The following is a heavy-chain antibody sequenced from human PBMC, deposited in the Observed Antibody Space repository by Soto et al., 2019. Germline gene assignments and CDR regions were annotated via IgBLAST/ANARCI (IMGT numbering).Heavy chain of an antibody. J-gene: IGHJ4*02. Sequence: SVKVSCKASGGTFRNHVFNWVRQAPGQGLGWMGGIIPIIGTPNYAQKFQGRVTITADASTNTVYLEVSSLRSQDTAVYYCARDLEFRDGNISHLDYWGQGTLVTVSS. CDR2: IIPIIGTP. CDR1: GGTFRNHV. V-gene: IGHV1-69*13. CDR3: ARDLEFRDGNISHLDY. D-gene: IGHD3-10*01.